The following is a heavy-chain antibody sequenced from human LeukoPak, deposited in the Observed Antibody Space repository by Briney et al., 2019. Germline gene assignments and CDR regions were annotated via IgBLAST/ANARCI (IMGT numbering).Heavy chain of an antibody. V-gene: IGHV4-31*03. J-gene: IGHJ5*02. CDR3: ARVSLTIFGVVMSFDP. D-gene: IGHD3-3*01. CDR2: IYYTGST. CDR1: GGSISSGGYY. Sequence: SQTLSLTCTVSGGSISSGGYYWSWIRQHPGKGLEWIGYIYYTGSTYYNPSLKSRVTISVDTSKNQFSLKLSSETAADTAVYYCARVSLTIFGVVMSFDPWGQGTLVTVSS.